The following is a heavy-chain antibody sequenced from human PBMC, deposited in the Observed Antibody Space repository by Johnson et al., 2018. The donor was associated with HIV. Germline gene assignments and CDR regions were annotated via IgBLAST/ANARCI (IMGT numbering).Heavy chain of an antibody. Sequence: VQLVESGGGAVQPGKSLRLSCVVSGFTFSSYALYWVRQAPGKGLDWVSVIFSGGTTYYADSVNGRFTISRDNSKNTLYLQMNSLRAEDTAVYYCAKQLAGHDAFDIWGQGTMVTVSS. D-gene: IGHD1-14*01. J-gene: IGHJ3*02. CDR2: IFSGGTT. CDR3: AKQLAGHDAFDI. V-gene: IGHV3-66*04. CDR1: GFTFSSYA.